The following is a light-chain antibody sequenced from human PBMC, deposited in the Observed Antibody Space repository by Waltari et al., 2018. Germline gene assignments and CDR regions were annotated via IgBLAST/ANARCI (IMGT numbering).Light chain of an antibody. CDR2: QVS. CDR1: KLGDKY. V-gene: IGLV3-1*01. Sequence: SYDLSQPHSVSVSPGQTASITCSGDKLGDKYVWWYQQKPGQAPVLVLHQVSRRPSGIPERCSGSNSGNTATLTISGTQPTDEADYCCQTQAWDSTTLYVFGRGTKVTVL. J-gene: IGLJ1*01. CDR3: QAWDSTTLYV.